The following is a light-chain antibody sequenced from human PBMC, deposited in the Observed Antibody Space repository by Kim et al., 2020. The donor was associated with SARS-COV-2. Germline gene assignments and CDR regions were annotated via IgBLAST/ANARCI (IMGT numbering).Light chain of an antibody. J-gene: IGKJ2*01. CDR3: KQRDRLPYT. CDR2: AAS. CDR1: QAISRY. Sequence: DIQMTQSPSPLSASVGDTVTITCRASQAISRYLNWYQIKPGKAPDLLIHAASSLYGGVPSRSSGSGFGSHFTFNISSLQPEDFATYFCKQRDRLPYTLGQGNKRE. V-gene: IGKV1-39*01.